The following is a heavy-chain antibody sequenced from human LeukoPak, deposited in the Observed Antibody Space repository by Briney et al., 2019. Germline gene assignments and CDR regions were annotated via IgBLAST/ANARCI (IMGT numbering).Heavy chain of an antibody. Sequence: GGSLRLSCAASGFTVSSNYMSWVRQAPGKGLEWVSVIYSGGSTYYADSVKGRFTISRDNAKNSLYLQMNSLRAEDTAVYYCARDARYSSSWYDRYYYYYYMDVWGKGTTVTVSS. CDR1: GFTVSSNY. CDR2: IYSGGST. J-gene: IGHJ6*03. D-gene: IGHD6-13*01. V-gene: IGHV3-53*01. CDR3: ARDARYSSSWYDRYYYYYYMDV.